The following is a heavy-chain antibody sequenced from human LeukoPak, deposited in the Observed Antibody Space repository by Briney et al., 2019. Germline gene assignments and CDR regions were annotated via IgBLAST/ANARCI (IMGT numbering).Heavy chain of an antibody. CDR1: GYTFTSYG. D-gene: IGHD4/OR15-4a*01. J-gene: IGHJ5*02. CDR2: ISAYNGNT. CDR3: TREYVADYFFNWFDP. Sequence: ASVKVSCKASGYTFTSYGISWVRQAPGQGLEWMGWISAYNGNTNYAQKLQGRVTMTTDTSTSTAYMELRSLRSDDTAVYYCTREYVADYFFNWFDPWGQGTLVTVSS. V-gene: IGHV1-18*01.